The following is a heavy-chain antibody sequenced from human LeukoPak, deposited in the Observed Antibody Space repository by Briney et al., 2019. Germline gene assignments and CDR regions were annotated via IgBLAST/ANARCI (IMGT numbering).Heavy chain of an antibody. D-gene: IGHD3-10*01. J-gene: IGHJ6*03. CDR1: GGSISSSSYY. V-gene: IGHV4-39*01. CDR3: ARHFVFGSLLWFGEDMDV. CDR2: IYYSGST. Sequence: SETLSLTCTVSGGSISSSSYYWGWIRQPPGKGLECIGSIYYSGSTYYNPSLKSRVPISVYTSKNQFSLKLSSVTAADTAVYYCARHFVFGSLLWFGEDMDVWGKGTTVTISS.